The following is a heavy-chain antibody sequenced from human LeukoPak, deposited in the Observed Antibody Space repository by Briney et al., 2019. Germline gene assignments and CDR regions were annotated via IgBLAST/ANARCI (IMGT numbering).Heavy chain of an antibody. Sequence: GGSLRLSCAASGFAFSSYWMHWVRQGPGKGLVWVSRISNDGGHKFYADSVKGRFAMSRDNAKNTLYLQMNSLRAEDTAVYYRARVTGGYNLVDYWGQGTLVTVSS. V-gene: IGHV3-74*01. D-gene: IGHD5-24*01. J-gene: IGHJ4*02. CDR2: ISNDGGHK. CDR1: GFAFSSYW. CDR3: ARVTGGYNLVDY.